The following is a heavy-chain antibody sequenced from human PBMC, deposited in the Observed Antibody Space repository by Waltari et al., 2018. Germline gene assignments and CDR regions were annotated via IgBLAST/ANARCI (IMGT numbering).Heavy chain of an antibody. Sequence: QVQLVESGGGVVQPGGSLRLSCAASGFTFSSYGLHWVRQAPGKGLEWVAFIRYDGSNKYYADSVKGRFTISRDNSKNTLYLQMNSLRAEDTAVYYCAKGVDTAMGNWGQGTLVTVSS. CDR1: GFTFSSYG. D-gene: IGHD5-18*01. J-gene: IGHJ4*02. CDR2: IRYDGSNK. V-gene: IGHV3-30*02. CDR3: AKGVDTAMGN.